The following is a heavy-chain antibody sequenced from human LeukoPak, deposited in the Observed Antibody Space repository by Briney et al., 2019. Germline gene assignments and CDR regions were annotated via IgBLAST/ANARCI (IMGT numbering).Heavy chain of an antibody. CDR3: ATLEPEPGDFGGLAY. V-gene: IGHV1-24*01. Sequence: ASVKVSCKVSGYTLTALALHWVRQAPGKGLEWIGGFDSEEYDTIYAQKFQGRVTMTEDTSTDTAYMELSSLSFEDTAVYYCATLEPEPGDFGGLAYWGQGTLVTVSS. CDR2: FDSEEYDT. CDR1: GYTLTALA. J-gene: IGHJ4*02. D-gene: IGHD4-17*01.